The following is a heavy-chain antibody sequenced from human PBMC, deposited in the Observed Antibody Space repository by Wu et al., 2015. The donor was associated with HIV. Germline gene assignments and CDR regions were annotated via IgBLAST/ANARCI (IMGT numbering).Heavy chain of an antibody. CDR3: ASGIPVHGSERWFDP. D-gene: IGHD1-1*01. CDR1: GGTFSGFA. Sequence: QVQLVQSGAEVKKPGSSVNISCKAFGGTFSGFAVNWVRQAPGQGLEWMGGIIPVFATKKYAQRFQGRVTITSDESTVYMELTSLTSEDTAVYFCASGIPVHGSERWFDPWGQGTLVTVSS. V-gene: IGHV1-69*13. CDR2: IIPVFATK. J-gene: IGHJ5*02.